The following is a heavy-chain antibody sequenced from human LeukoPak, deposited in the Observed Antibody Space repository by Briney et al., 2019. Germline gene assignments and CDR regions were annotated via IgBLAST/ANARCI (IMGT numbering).Heavy chain of an antibody. J-gene: IGHJ4*02. CDR1: GGSLNNHY. CDR2: IYYRGST. D-gene: IGHD6-6*01. Sequence: SETLSLTCTVSGGSLNNHYWSWIRQPPGKGLEWIGYIYYRGSTSYNPSLKSRVTISVDTSKNQFSLKLISVTAADTAVYYCARCPYSSSTLFDFWGQGTLVTVSS. CDR3: ARCPYSSSTLFDF. V-gene: IGHV4-59*11.